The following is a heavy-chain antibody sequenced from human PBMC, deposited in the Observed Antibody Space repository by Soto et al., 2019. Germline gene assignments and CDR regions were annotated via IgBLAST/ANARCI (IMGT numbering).Heavy chain of an antibody. V-gene: IGHV4-34*01. CDR3: ARGDFDY. J-gene: IGHJ4*02. Sequence: SETLSLTCAVYGGSFSGYYWSWIRQPPGKGLEWIGEINHSGSTNYNPSLKSRVTISVDTSKNQFSLKLSSVTAADTAVYYCARGDFDYWGQGTLVTVSS. CDR1: GGSFSGYY. CDR2: INHSGST.